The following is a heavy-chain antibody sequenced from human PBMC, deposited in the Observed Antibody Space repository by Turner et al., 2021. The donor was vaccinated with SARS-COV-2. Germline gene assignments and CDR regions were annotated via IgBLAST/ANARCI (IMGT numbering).Heavy chain of an antibody. J-gene: IGHJ5*02. CDR1: GFTSSSYA. Sequence: QVQLVESGGGVVQPGRSLRLSCAASGFTSSSYAMHWVRQAPGKGLEWVALISYDGSNKYYADSVKGRFTISRDNSKNTLYLQMNSLRVEDTAVYYCARDLGGFFDPWGQGTLVTVSS. V-gene: IGHV3-30*04. D-gene: IGHD3-10*01. CDR3: ARDLGGFFDP. CDR2: ISYDGSNK.